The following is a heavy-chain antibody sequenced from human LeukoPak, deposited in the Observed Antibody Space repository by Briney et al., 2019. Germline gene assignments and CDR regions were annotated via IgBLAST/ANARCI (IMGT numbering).Heavy chain of an antibody. J-gene: IGHJ3*02. V-gene: IGHV1-69*06. CDR2: IIPIFGTA. CDR1: GGTFSSYA. CDR3: ARALLGDYGDRDAFDI. Sequence: GASVKVSCKASGGTFSSYAISWVRQAPGQGLEWMGGIIPIFGTANYAQKFQGRVTITADKSTSTAYMELSSLRSEDTAVYYCARALLGDYGDRDAFDIWGQGTMVTVSS. D-gene: IGHD4-17*01.